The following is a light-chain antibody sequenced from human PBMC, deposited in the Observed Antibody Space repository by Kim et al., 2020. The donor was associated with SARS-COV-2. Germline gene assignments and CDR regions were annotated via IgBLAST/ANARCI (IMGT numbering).Light chain of an antibody. CDR3: QQFNSYPRT. V-gene: IGKV1-13*02. Sequence: AIQLTQSPSSVSASVGDRVTITCRASQGISSALAWYQQKPGKAPMLLILDASSLESGVPSRFSGSGSGTDFTLTINSLQPEDFATYYCQQFNSYPRTFGQGTKLEI. CDR1: QGISSA. J-gene: IGKJ2*01. CDR2: DAS.